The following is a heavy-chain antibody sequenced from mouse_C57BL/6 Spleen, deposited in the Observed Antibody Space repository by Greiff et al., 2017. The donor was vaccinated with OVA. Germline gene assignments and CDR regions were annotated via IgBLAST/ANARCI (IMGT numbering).Heavy chain of an antibody. D-gene: IGHD2-4*01. CDR1: GYTFTDYY. CDR3: ARGFDYVDWYFDV. J-gene: IGHJ1*03. Sequence: VQLQQSGPELVKPGASVKISCKASGYTFTDYYMNWVKQSHGKSLEWIGDINPNNGGTSYNQKFKGKATLTVDKSSSTAYMELRSLTSEDSAVYYCARGFDYVDWYFDVWGTGTTVTVSS. V-gene: IGHV1-26*01. CDR2: INPNNGGT.